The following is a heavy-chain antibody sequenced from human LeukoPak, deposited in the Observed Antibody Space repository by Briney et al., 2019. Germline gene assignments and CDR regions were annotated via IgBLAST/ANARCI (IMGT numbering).Heavy chain of an antibody. Sequence: ASVKVSCKTSGYSFSTYGISWVRQAPGQGLEWMGWISAYNGNTNYAQKFQGRVTMTTDTSTSTAYMELSSLRSEDTAVYYCAIEMATPFDYWGQGTLVTVSS. CDR1: GYSFSTYG. J-gene: IGHJ4*02. CDR3: AIEMATPFDY. CDR2: ISAYNGNT. V-gene: IGHV1-18*01. D-gene: IGHD5-24*01.